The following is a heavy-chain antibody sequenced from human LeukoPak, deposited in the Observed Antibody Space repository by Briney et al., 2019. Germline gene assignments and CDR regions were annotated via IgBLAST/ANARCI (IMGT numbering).Heavy chain of an antibody. Sequence: ASVKVSCKASGYTFTSYDINWVRQAPGQGLEWMGWMNPNSGNTGYAQKFQGRVTMTRNTSISTAYMELSSLRSEDTAVYYCARVFGGSYYGRTGPIDYWGQGTLVTVSS. V-gene: IGHV1-8*01. CDR3: ARVFGGSYYGRTGPIDY. D-gene: IGHD1-26*01. CDR2: MNPNSGNT. CDR1: GYTFTSYD. J-gene: IGHJ4*02.